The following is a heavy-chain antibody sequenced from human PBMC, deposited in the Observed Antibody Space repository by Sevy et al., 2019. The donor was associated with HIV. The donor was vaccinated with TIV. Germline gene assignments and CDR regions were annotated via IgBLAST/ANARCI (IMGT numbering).Heavy chain of an antibody. CDR3: ATTREYYQGKSGYFDY. CDR2: LDPEDGER. J-gene: IGHJ4*02. Sequence: ASVNVSCKVSGYTLTQLSMHWVRQAPGKGLEWMGSLDPEDGERIYAQKFQGRITMTEDTSTDTAYMDLSSLKSDDTAVYYCATTREYYQGKSGYFDYWGQGALVTVSS. D-gene: IGHD2-15*01. CDR1: GYTLTQLS. V-gene: IGHV1-24*01.